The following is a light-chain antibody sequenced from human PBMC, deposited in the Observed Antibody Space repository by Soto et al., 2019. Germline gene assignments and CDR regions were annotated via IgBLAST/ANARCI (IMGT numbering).Light chain of an antibody. V-gene: IGLV2-14*01. CDR3: SSYTSSSTLAYV. CDR2: DVS. Sequence: QSVLTQPASVSGSPGQSITISCTGTSSDVSGYNYVSWYQQHPGKAPKLMIYDVSNRPSGVSNRFSGSKSGNTASLTISGLQAEDEADYYCSSYTSSSTLAYVFGTGTKVTVL. J-gene: IGLJ1*01. CDR1: SSDVSGYNY.